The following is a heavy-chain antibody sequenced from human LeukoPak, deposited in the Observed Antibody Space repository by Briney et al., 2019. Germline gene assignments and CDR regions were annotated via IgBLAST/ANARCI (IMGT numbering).Heavy chain of an antibody. D-gene: IGHD3-9*01. J-gene: IGHJ4*02. CDR1: GGTFSSYA. V-gene: IGHV1-69*13. Sequence: SVKVSCKASGGTFSSYAISWVRQAPGQGLEWMGGIIPIFGTANYAQKFQGRVTITADESTSTAYMELSSLRSEGTAVYYCARGNYDILTGYYNYWGQGTLVTVSS. CDR2: IIPIFGTA. CDR3: ARGNYDILTGYYNY.